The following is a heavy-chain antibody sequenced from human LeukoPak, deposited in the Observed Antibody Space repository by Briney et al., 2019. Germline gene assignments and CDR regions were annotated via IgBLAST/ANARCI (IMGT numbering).Heavy chain of an antibody. D-gene: IGHD2/OR15-2a*01. CDR2: MNPGSGDT. CDR1: GFTFSTHD. J-gene: IGHJ4*02. Sequence: ASVKVSCKTSGFTFSTHDINWVRQATGQGLEWMGWMNPGSGDTGYAQRFQGRVIMTRDTPTNTAYMELSSLRSEDTAVYYCARGLGSYSTTWYPPLRHWGQGTLVTVSS. V-gene: IGHV1-8*01. CDR3: ARGLGSYSTTWYPPLRH.